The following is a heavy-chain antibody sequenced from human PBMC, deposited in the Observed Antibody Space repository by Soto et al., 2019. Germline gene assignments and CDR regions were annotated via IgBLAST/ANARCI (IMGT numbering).Heavy chain of an antibody. CDR3: ARGSTRPWFYY. V-gene: IGHV3-53*01. J-gene: IGHJ4*02. CDR1: GFTVSSNY. D-gene: IGHD2-2*01. CDR2: IYSGGGA. Sequence: GGSLRLSCAASGFTVSSNYMSWVRQAPGKGLEWVSLIYSGGGAYYADSVKGRFTISRDNSKTTLFLQMNSLRAEDTAVYYCARGSTRPWFYYLAQRTLLTVSS.